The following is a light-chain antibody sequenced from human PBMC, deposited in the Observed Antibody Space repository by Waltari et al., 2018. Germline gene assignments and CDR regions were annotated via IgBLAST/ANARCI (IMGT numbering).Light chain of an antibody. CDR1: QSISRY. Sequence: EIMLTQSPGTLSLSPGERATLSCRASQSISRYLAWYQHKPGQAPRRLIYDASSRATGIPDRFSGSGSGTDFSLTISRLEPEDFAVYYCQKYGSLPATFGQGTKVEIK. J-gene: IGKJ1*01. V-gene: IGKV3-20*01. CDR3: QKYGSLPAT. CDR2: DAS.